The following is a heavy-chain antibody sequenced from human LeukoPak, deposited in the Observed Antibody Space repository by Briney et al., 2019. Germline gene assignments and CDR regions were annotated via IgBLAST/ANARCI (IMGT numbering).Heavy chain of an antibody. CDR2: IYYSGGT. CDR1: GGSISGYY. Sequence: PSETLSLTCTVSGGSISGYYWSWIRQPPGKGLEGIGYIYYSGGTNYNPSLKSRVTISVDTSKNQFSLKLSSVTAADTAVYYCARGGSGGDRPIDYWGQGTLVTVSS. J-gene: IGHJ4*02. V-gene: IGHV4-59*01. D-gene: IGHD2-21*02. CDR3: ARGGSGGDRPIDY.